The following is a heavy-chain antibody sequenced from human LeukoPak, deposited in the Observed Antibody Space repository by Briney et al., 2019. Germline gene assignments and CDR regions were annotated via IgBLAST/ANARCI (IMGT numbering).Heavy chain of an antibody. CDR1: GGTFSSYA. CDR3: AYQDSSGSPVDY. V-gene: IGHV1-69*06. D-gene: IGHD3-22*01. J-gene: IGHJ4*02. Sequence: SVKVSCKASGGTFSSYAISWVRQAPGQGLEWMGGIIPIFGTANYAQKFQGRVTITADKSTSTAYMELSSLRSEDTAVYYCAYQDSSGSPVDYWGQGTLVTVSS. CDR2: IIPIFGTA.